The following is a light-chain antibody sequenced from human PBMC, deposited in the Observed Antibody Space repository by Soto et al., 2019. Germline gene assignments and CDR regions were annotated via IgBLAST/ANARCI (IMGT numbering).Light chain of an antibody. V-gene: IGLV1-44*01. CDR2: DTN. CDR1: SPNIGLND. J-gene: IGLJ2*01. CDR3: AAWDDSLNGPV. Sequence: QSVLTQPPSASGTPGQTVTISCSGSSPNIGLNDVHWYRQLSGTAPQILIYDTNQQATGVPDRFSGSRSGTSASLAIHGLQSEDEADYHCAAWDDSLNGPVFGGGTKLTVL.